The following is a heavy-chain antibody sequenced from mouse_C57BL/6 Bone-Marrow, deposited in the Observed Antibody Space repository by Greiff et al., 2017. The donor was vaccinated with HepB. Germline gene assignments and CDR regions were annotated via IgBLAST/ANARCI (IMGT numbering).Heavy chain of an antibody. CDR3: AGRDFDY. CDR2: ISSGSSTI. V-gene: IGHV5-17*01. Sequence: EVKLVESGGGLVKPGGSLKLSCAASGFTFSDYGMHWVRQAPEKGLEWVAYISSGSSTIYYADTVKGRFTISRDNAKNTLFLQMTSLRSEDAAMYYCAGRDFDYWGQGTTLTVSS. J-gene: IGHJ2*01. CDR1: GFTFSDYG.